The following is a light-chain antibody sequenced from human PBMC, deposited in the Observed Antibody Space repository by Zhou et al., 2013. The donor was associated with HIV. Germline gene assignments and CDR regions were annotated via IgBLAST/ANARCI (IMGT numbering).Light chain of an antibody. CDR2: QAS. CDR3: QQYNSHWT. Sequence: DIQMTQSPSTLSASVGDRVTITCRASQSITSWLAWYQQKPGKAPKLLIYQASNLDSGVSSRFSGSGSGTEFTLTISSLQPDDIAIYYCQQYNSHWTFGQGTKVEI. J-gene: IGKJ1*01. V-gene: IGKV1-5*03. CDR1: QSITSW.